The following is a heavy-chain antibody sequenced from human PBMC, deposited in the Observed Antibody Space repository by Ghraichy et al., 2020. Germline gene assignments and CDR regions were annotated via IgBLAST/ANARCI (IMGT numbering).Heavy chain of an antibody. CDR1: GFTFSSYA. V-gene: IGHV3-23*01. CDR3: AKVGYPRGSYYGMDV. Sequence: GGSLRLSCAASGFTFSSYAMSWVRQAPGKGLEWVSAISGSGGSTYYADSVKGRFTISRDNSKNTLYLQMNSLRAEDTAVYYCAKVGYPRGSYYGMDVWGQGNTVTVSS. D-gene: IGHD6-13*01. J-gene: IGHJ6*02. CDR2: ISGSGGST.